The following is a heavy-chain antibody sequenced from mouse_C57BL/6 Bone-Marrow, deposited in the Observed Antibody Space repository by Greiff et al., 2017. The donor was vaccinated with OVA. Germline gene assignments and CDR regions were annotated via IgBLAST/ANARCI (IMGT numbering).Heavy chain of an antibody. Sequence: QVQLKQSGAELVKPGASVKLSCKASGYTFTSYWMHWVKQRPGQGLEWIGMIHPNSGSTNYNEKFKSKATLTVDKSSSTAYMQLSSLTSEDSAVYYCARKGTVVVYWYFDVWGTGTTVTVSS. V-gene: IGHV1-64*01. D-gene: IGHD1-1*01. CDR1: GYTFTSYW. CDR2: IHPNSGST. CDR3: ARKGTVVVYWYFDV. J-gene: IGHJ1*03.